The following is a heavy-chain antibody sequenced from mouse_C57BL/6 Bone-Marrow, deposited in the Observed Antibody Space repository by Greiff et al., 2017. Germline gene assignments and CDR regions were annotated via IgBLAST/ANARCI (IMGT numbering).Heavy chain of an antibody. Sequence: QVQLQQPGAELVKPGASVKLSCKASGYTFTSYWMTWVKQRPGQGLEWIGDIYPGSGSTNYNEKFKSKATLTVDTSSSTAYMQLSSLTSADSAVYYCAKSMVTTDAYWGQGTMVTVSA. J-gene: IGHJ3*01. CDR1: GYTFTSYW. V-gene: IGHV1-55*01. D-gene: IGHD2-2*01. CDR3: AKSMVTTDAY. CDR2: IYPGSGST.